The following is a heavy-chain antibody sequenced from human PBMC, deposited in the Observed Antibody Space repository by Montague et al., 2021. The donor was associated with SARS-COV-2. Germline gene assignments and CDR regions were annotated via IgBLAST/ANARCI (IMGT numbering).Heavy chain of an antibody. J-gene: IGHJ4*02. Sequence: SETLSLTCAVYGGSFGDDHWSWIRQPPGKGLEWIGDIKQSGRTNYNPSLKSRVTISVDTSKNQFSLKVTSLTAADTAVYFCARGHLSVSMIIVVFTSASYCFDDWGQGAQVTVSS. D-gene: IGHD3-22*01. CDR3: ARGHLSVSMIIVVFTSASYCFDD. CDR2: IKQSGRT. CDR1: GGSFGDDH. V-gene: IGHV4-34*01.